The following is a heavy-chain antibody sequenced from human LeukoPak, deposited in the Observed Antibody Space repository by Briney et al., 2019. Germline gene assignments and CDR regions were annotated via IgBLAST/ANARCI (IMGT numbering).Heavy chain of an antibody. D-gene: IGHD5-24*01. CDR1: GGTFSSYA. V-gene: IGHV1-2*02. CDR3: ARDEDGYKGY. CDR2: INPNSGGT. J-gene: IGHJ4*02. Sequence: ASVKVSFKASGGTFSSYAISWVRQAPGQGLEWMGWINPNSGGTNYAQKFQGRVTMTRDTSISTAYMELSRLRSDDTAVYYCARDEDGYKGYWGQGTLVTVSS.